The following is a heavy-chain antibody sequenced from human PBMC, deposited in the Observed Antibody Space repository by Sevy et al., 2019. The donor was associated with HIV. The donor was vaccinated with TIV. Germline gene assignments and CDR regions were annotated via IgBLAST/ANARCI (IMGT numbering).Heavy chain of an antibody. V-gene: IGHV3-23*01. D-gene: IGHD2-8*01. CDR3: AREGCTKPHDY. Sequence: GGSLRLSCAASGFTFSKYSMSWVRQPPGKGLEWFSTLSFGCGEINHADSVKGRFTISRGNSKNSLYLKMNNLRVEDTAVYYCAREGCTKPHDYWGQGTLVTVSS. CDR2: LSFGCGEI. CDR1: GFTFSKYS. J-gene: IGHJ4*02.